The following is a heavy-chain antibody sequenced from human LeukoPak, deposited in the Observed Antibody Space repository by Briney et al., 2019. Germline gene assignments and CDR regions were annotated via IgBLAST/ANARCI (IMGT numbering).Heavy chain of an antibody. CDR3: ARGSHYDFWSGYYTKGNWFDP. CDR2: IYYSGST. CDR1: GGSISSGGYY. V-gene: IGHV4-31*03. D-gene: IGHD3-3*01. J-gene: IGHJ5*02. Sequence: PSQTLSLTCTVSGGSISSGGYYWSWIRQHPGKGLEWIGYIYYSGSTYYNPSLKSRVTISVDTSKNQFSLELSSVTAADTAVYYCARGSHYDFWSGYYTKGNWFDPWGQGTLVTVSS.